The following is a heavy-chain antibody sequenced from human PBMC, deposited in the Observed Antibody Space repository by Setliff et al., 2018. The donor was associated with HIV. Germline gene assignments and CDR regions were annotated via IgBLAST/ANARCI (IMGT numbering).Heavy chain of an antibody. D-gene: IGHD7-27*01. J-gene: IGHJ4*02. CDR3: AHGRTGIAPPDFDY. CDR2: IYWNGDE. CDR1: GFSLTPRGAS. Sequence: SGPTLVNPTQTLTLTRTFSGFSLTPRGASVGWIRQPPGRALEWLALIYWNGDERYSASLQGRLSIAKDTSRNQVVLTLTNMSPDDTATYFCAHGRTGIAPPDFDYWGPGSLVTVSS. V-gene: IGHV2-5*01.